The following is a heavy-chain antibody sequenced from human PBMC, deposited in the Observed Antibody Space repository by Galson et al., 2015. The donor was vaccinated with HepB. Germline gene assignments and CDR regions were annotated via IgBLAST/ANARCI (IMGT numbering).Heavy chain of an antibody. V-gene: IGHV3-30-3*01. D-gene: IGHD3-3*01. Sequence: SLRLSCAASGFTFSSYAMHWVRQAPGKGLEWVAVISYDGSNKYYADSVKGRFTISRDNSKNTLYLQMNSLRAEDTAVYYCARDSHDFWSGDTPEWYYYGMDVWGQGTTVTVSS. CDR2: ISYDGSNK. CDR3: ARDSHDFWSGDTPEWYYYGMDV. CDR1: GFTFSSYA. J-gene: IGHJ6*02.